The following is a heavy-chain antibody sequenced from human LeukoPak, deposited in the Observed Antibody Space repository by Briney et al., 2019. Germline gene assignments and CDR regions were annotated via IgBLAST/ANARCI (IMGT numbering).Heavy chain of an antibody. J-gene: IGHJ4*02. Sequence: GGSLRLSCAASGFTFSSYGMSWVRQALGKGLQWVSGISVSGGTTHYADSVKGRSTISRDNSKHTLYLQMNSLRAEDTALYYCTKGFYDSGSSLSALDHWGQGTLVTVSS. CDR2: ISVSGGTT. CDR3: TKGFYDSGSSLSALDH. V-gene: IGHV3-23*01. D-gene: IGHD3-10*01. CDR1: GFTFSSYG.